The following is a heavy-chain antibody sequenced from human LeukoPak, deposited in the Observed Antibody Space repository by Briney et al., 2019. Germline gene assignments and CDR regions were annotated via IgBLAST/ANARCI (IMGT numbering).Heavy chain of an antibody. CDR3: AKESSGGTLNWFDS. CDR2: ISTSGSTT. J-gene: IGHJ5*01. Sequence: GGSLRLSCAASGFSFSTYAISWVRQAPGKGLEWVSDISTSGSTTKYGDSVKGRFTISRDNPKNTLYLQMNSLRAEDTALYYCAKESSGGTLNWFDSWGQGTLVTVSS. D-gene: IGHD2-15*01. V-gene: IGHV3-23*01. CDR1: GFSFSTYA.